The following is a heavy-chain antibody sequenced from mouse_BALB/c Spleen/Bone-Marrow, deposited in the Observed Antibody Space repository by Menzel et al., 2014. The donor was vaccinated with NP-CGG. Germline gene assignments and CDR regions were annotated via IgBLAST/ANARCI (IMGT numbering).Heavy chain of an antibody. CDR3: ARGLRGYAMDY. CDR1: GFTFSSYT. D-gene: IGHD2-4*01. J-gene: IGHJ4*01. Sequence: EVQLVESGGGLVQPGGSLKLSCAASGFTFSSYTMSWVRQTPEKRLEWVAYISNGGGSTYYPDTVKGRFTISRDNAKNTLYLHMSSLKSEDTAMYYCARGLRGYAMDYWGQGTSVTVSS. CDR2: ISNGGGST. V-gene: IGHV5-12-2*01.